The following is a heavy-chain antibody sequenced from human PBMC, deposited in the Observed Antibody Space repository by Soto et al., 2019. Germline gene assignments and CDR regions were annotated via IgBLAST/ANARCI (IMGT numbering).Heavy chain of an antibody. J-gene: IGHJ5*02. CDR2: IKVDSGYT. V-gene: IGHV1-18*04. CDR3: ATSYDTGFDP. Sequence: QLQLVQSAAEVKKPGASVRVSCKAYGYPFIKYGISWIRQAPEQWLEWTGWIKVDSGYTNYAQKFQGRVTMTADTSSDTAFMELRSLRLDDTAVYFCATSYDTGFDPWGQGTLVSVSS. CDR1: GYPFIKYG. D-gene: IGHD3-9*01.